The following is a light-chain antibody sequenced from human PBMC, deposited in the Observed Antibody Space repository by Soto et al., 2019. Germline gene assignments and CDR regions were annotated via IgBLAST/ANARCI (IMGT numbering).Light chain of an antibody. CDR2: TNN. V-gene: IGLV1-44*01. CDR3: AAWDASLNGWV. J-gene: IGLJ3*02. Sequence: QSVLTQPPSASGTPGQRVTISCSGSNSNIGSHTVNWYQQLPGTAPKLLIYTNNQRPSGVPDRFSGPKSDTSASLAISGLQSDDESDDYCAAWDASLNGWVFGGGTKVTVL. CDR1: NSNIGSHT.